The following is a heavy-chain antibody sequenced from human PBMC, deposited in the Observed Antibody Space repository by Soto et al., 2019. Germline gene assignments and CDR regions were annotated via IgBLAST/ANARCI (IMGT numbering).Heavy chain of an antibody. Sequence: EVQLVESGGVVVQRGGSLRLSCAASGFTFDDYTMHWVRQAPGKGLEWVSLISWDGGSTHYADSVKGRFTISIDNSKNSLYLQMNSLRTEDTALYYCAKDIRPSGWYGMDVWGQGTTVTVSS. J-gene: IGHJ6*02. D-gene: IGHD6-19*01. CDR1: GFTFDDYT. CDR3: AKDIRPSGWYGMDV. CDR2: ISWDGGST. V-gene: IGHV3-43*01.